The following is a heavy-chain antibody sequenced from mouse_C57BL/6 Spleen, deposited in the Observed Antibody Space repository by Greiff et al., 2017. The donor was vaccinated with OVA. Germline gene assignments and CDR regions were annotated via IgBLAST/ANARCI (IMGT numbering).Heavy chain of an antibody. Sequence: EVQLQQSGPELVKPGASVKISCKASGYTFTDYYMNWVKQSHGTSLEWIGDINPNNGGTSYNQKFKGTATLPVDKSSSTAYMELRSLTSEDSAVYYCASSYYGSSYFDYWGQGTTRTVSS. D-gene: IGHD1-1*01. CDR1: GYTFTDYY. CDR3: ASSYYGSSYFDY. J-gene: IGHJ2*01. V-gene: IGHV1-26*01. CDR2: INPNNGGT.